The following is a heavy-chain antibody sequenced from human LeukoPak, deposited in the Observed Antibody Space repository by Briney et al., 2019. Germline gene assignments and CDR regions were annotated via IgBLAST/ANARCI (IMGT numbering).Heavy chain of an antibody. V-gene: IGHV3-15*01. Sequence: GGSLRLSCAASGFTFSNAWMNWVRQGPGKGLEWVGRIKSKTDGGTTDYAALVEGRFTISRDDSKNTVYLQMNSLKTDDTAVYYCTSQYFDYWGQGTLVAVSS. J-gene: IGHJ4*02. CDR3: TSQYFDY. CDR1: GFTFSNAW. CDR2: IKSKTDGGTT.